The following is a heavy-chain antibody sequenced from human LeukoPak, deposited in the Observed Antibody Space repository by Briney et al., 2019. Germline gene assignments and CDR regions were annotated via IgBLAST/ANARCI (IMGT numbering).Heavy chain of an antibody. CDR1: GFTFSSYA. Sequence: GGSLRLSCAASGFTFSSYAMSWVRQAPGKGLEWVSAISGSGGSTYYADSVKGRFTISRDNSKNTLYLQMNSLRAEDTAVYCCAKDLGEGRFFSLDYWGQGTLVTVSS. D-gene: IGHD3-3*01. CDR3: AKDLGEGRFFSLDY. V-gene: IGHV3-23*01. CDR2: ISGSGGST. J-gene: IGHJ4*02.